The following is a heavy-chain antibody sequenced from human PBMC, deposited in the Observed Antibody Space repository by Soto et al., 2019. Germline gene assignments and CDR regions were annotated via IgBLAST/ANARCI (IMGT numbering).Heavy chain of an antibody. CDR3: VKEGIGWYSRDSFNF. Sequence: PGGSLRLSCADSGLTFSNSAMNWVRQAPGKGLEWVSVISAHGDSAYYADSVKGRFTISRDNSKSTLYLQMNSLRAEDTAIYYCVKEGIGWYSRDSFNFWGRGTMVTVSS. V-gene: IGHV3-23*01. J-gene: IGHJ3*01. CDR1: GLTFSNSA. D-gene: IGHD6-19*01. CDR2: ISAHGDSA.